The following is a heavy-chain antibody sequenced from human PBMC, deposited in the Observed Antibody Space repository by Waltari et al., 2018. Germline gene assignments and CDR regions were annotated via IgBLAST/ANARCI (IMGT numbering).Heavy chain of an antibody. CDR3: ARVARSSGGRYYYMDV. CDR2: IYPGDSDT. CDR1: GYSFTSYW. D-gene: IGHD6-25*01. J-gene: IGHJ6*03. V-gene: IGHV5-51*01. Sequence: EVQLVQSGAEVKKPGESLKISCKGSGYSFTSYWIGWVRQMPGKGLEWMGIIYPGDSDTRYSTSFQGQVTISADKSISTAYLQWSSLKASDTAMYYCARVARSSGGRYYYMDVWGRGTTVTISS.